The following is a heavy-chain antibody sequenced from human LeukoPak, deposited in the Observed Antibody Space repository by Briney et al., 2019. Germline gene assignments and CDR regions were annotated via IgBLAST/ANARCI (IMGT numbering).Heavy chain of an antibody. CDR2: INQDGTEK. D-gene: IGHD6-13*01. J-gene: IGHJ4*02. V-gene: IGHV3-7*03. CDR1: GFTFSSYW. Sequence: GGSLRLSCAASGFTFSSYWMSWVRQAPGEGLEWVAKINQDGTEKAYVDSVRGRFTISRDNAKNSLSLRMNSLRAEDAAVYYCARGPLIAAAGTWWGQGTLVTVSS. CDR3: ARGPLIAAAGTW.